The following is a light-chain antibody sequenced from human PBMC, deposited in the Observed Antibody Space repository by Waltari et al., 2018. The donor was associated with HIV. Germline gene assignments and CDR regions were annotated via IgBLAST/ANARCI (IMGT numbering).Light chain of an antibody. J-gene: IGLJ3*02. CDR2: YDS. CDR1: NIERNS. Sequence: SNVLTQPPSVSVAPGKTARITWGGNNIERNSVTLYQQKPGQAPLLVLPYDSDRPSGIPERFSGSNSGNTATLTISRVEVGDEADYYCQVWDSSSDHWVFGGGTKLTVL. V-gene: IGLV3-21*04. CDR3: QVWDSSSDHWV.